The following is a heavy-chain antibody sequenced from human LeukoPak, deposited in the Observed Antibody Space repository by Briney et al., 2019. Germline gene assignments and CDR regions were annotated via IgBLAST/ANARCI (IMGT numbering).Heavy chain of an antibody. D-gene: IGHD3-3*01. Sequence: PGGSLRLSCAASGFTFSSYAMSWVRQAPGKGLVWVSRVSRDGNDRIYADSVKGRLTISRDNAKNTLYLQMNSLRVEDTAVYYCVRDWDHYDFDSWGQGTLVTVSS. CDR2: VSRDGNDR. J-gene: IGHJ5*01. CDR3: VRDWDHYDFDS. V-gene: IGHV3-74*01. CDR1: GFTFSSYA.